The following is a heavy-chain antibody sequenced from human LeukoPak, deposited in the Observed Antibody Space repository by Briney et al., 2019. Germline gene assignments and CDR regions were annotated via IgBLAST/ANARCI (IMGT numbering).Heavy chain of an antibody. D-gene: IGHD3-22*01. CDR1: GYSFTNYW. J-gene: IGHJ4*02. Sequence: GESLKIPCKSSGYSFTNYWIGWGRQMSGKGLEWMGIIYPGDSDTRYSPSFQGQVTISADKSISTAYLHWSSLKASDTAMYYCARNVGRDSSGYYRDYWGQGTLVTVSS. CDR2: IYPGDSDT. V-gene: IGHV5-51*01. CDR3: ARNVGRDSSGYYRDY.